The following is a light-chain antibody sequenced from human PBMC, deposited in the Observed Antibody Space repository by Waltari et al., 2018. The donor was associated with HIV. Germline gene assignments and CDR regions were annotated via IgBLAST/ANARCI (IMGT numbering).Light chain of an antibody. CDR3: QQYNDWPQT. V-gene: IGKV3-15*01. J-gene: IGKJ1*01. Sequence: IVMTQSPAPLSVSPGEKATLSCRASQSVGGNLAWYQVRPGQAPSLLIYAATSRTTGFPGRFRGSGSGTEFTLTISSLQSEDFAIYYCQQYNDWPQTFGQGTRVDIK. CDR2: AAT. CDR1: QSVGGN.